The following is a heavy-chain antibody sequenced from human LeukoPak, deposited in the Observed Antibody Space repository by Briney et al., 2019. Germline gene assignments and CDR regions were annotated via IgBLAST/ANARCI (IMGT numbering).Heavy chain of an antibody. D-gene: IGHD6-6*01. J-gene: IGHJ4*02. V-gene: IGHV4-39*01. CDR3: ARQDGSSWSFWCDYFDY. Sequence: PSETLSLTCTVSGGSISSSSYYWGWIRQPPGKGLEWIGSIYYSGSTYYNPSLKSRVTISVDTSKNQFSLKLRSVTAADTAVYHCARQDGSSWSFWCDYFDYWGQGTLVTVSS. CDR1: GGSISSSSYY. CDR2: IYYSGST.